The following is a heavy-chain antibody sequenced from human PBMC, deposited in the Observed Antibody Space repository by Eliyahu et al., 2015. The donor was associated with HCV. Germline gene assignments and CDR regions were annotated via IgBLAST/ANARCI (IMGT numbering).Heavy chain of an antibody. V-gene: IGHV4-34*01. D-gene: IGHD6-13*01. CDR2: INHSGST. Sequence: QVXLQQWGAGXLKPSXTLSLTCAVYGGSXSGYYWSWIRQPPGKGLEWIGEINHSGSTNYNPSLKSRVTISVDTSKNQFSLKLSSVTAADTAVYYCARSAAAAHNWFDPWGQGTLVTVSS. CDR3: ARSAAAAHNWFDP. J-gene: IGHJ5*02. CDR1: GGSXSGYY.